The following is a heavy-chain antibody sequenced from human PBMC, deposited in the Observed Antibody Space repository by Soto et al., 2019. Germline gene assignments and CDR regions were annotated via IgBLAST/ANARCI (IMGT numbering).Heavy chain of an antibody. J-gene: IGHJ4*02. CDR3: ARDRVMLTFGGASEELGIDS. Sequence: SETLSLTCTVSGGSISSYYWSWIRQSPGKGLEWIGYIYYIGSANYNPSLKSRVTISIDTSKNQFSLKLNSVTAADTAVYYCARDRVMLTFGGASEELGIDSWGQGTLVTVSS. D-gene: IGHD3-16*01. CDR1: GGSISSYY. V-gene: IGHV4-59*12. CDR2: IYYIGSA.